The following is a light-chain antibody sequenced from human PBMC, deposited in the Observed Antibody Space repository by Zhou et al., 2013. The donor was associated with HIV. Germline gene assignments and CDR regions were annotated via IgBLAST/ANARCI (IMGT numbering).Light chain of an antibody. Sequence: DIQMTQSPSTLSASVGDRVTISCRASQSISTWLAWYQQKPGKPPKLLIYKASTLESGVPSRFSGSGSGTDFTFTISSLQPEDIATYYCQQYDNLPPYSFGQGTKLEIK. CDR2: KAS. J-gene: IGKJ2*03. CDR3: QQYDNLPPYS. V-gene: IGKV1-5*03. CDR1: QSISTW.